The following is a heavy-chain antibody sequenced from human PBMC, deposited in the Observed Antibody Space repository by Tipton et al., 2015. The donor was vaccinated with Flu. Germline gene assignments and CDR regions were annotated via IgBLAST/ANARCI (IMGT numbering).Heavy chain of an antibody. D-gene: IGHD2-21*01. CDR3: ARGEGRVVVIAIFRLDWYFDL. Sequence: SLRLSCAASGFTFSSYWMTWVRQAPGKGLEWVANIKQDGSEKYYVDSVKGRFTISRDNAKNSLYLQMNSLRAEDTAVYYCARGEGRVVVIAIFRLDWYFDLWGRGTLVTVSS. CDR1: GFTFSSYW. CDR2: IKQDGSEK. V-gene: IGHV3-7*01. J-gene: IGHJ2*01.